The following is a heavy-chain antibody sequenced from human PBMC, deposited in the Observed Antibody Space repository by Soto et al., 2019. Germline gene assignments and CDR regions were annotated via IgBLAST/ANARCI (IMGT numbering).Heavy chain of an antibody. J-gene: IGHJ1*01. D-gene: IGHD3-22*01. Sequence: QVQLVESGGGVVQPGRSLRLSCAASGFTFSSYGMHWVRQAPGKGLEWVAVIWSDGSNKYYADSVKGRFTISRDNSKKPLYLQMNSLRAEDTAVYYCASPYYYDGSGYYYGHWGQGTLVTVSS. CDR2: IWSDGSNK. CDR3: ASPYYYDGSGYYYGH. V-gene: IGHV3-33*01. CDR1: GFTFSSYG.